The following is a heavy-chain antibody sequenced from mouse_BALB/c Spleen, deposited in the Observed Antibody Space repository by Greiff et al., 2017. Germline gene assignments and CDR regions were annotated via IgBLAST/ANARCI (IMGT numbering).Heavy chain of an antibody. Sequence: QVQLKESGPELVKPGASVKISCKASGYAFSSSWMNWVKQRPGQGLEWIGRIYPGDGDTNYNGKFKGKATLTADKSSSTAYMQLSSLTSVDSAVYFCARSPADAFAYWGQGTLVTVSA. CDR1: GYAFSSSW. J-gene: IGHJ3*01. CDR3: ARSPADAFAY. CDR2: IYPGDGDT. V-gene: IGHV1-82*01.